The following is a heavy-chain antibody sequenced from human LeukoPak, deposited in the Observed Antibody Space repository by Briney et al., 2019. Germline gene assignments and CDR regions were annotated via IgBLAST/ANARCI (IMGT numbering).Heavy chain of an antibody. D-gene: IGHD4-17*01. Sequence: PSETLSLTCAVYGGSFSGYYWSWIRQPPGKGLEWIVEINHSGSTNYNPSLTSRVTISVDTSKNQFSLKLSSVTAADPAVFYFAGAPLPSTVTRVYGYWGKGTLVTVSS. J-gene: IGHJ4*02. CDR2: INHSGST. V-gene: IGHV4-34*01. CDR3: AGAPLPSTVTRVYGY. CDR1: GGSFSGYY.